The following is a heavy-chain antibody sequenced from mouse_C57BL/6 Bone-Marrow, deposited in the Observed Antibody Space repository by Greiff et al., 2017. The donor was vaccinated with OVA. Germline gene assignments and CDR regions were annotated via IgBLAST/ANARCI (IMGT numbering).Heavy chain of an antibody. CDR3: ARANYYGSSYGGVDY. Sequence: DVKLQESGGDLVKPGGSLKLSCAASGFTFSSYGMSWVRQTPDKRLEWVATISSGGSYTYYPDSVKGRFTISSVNAQNTLYLQMSSMKSEDTAMCYCARANYYGSSYGGVDYWGQGTSVTVSS. J-gene: IGHJ4*01. V-gene: IGHV5-6*02. CDR1: GFTFSSYG. D-gene: IGHD1-1*01. CDR2: ISSGGSYT.